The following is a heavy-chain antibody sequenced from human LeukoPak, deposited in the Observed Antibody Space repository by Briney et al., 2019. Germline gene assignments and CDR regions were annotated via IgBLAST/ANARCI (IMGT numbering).Heavy chain of an antibody. CDR2: ISYDKSNK. J-gene: IGHJ3*02. D-gene: IGHD6-19*01. CDR3: ARSGVQWQWLLTYDAFGI. Sequence: PGRSLRLSCAASGFTFSSYAMHWVRQAPGKGLEWVALISYDKSNKYYADSVKGRFIISRDNSKNTLFVQMNSLRTEDTAVYYCARSGVQWQWLLTYDAFGIWGQGTMVTVSS. V-gene: IGHV3-30-3*01. CDR1: GFTFSSYA.